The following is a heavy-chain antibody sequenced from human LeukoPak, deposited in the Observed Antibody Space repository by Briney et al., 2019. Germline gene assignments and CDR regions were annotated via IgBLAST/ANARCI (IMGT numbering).Heavy chain of an antibody. CDR1: GVSLSSYG. Sequence: GGSLRLSCEVSGVSLSSYGMHWVRQAPGKGLEWVAWLPYDGSYISTAASLKGRFAISKDISKNTLYLDMDSLTPEDTAVYYCAAAGLGVAHWFSSWGQGTLVIVSS. D-gene: IGHD2-15*01. CDR2: LPYDGSYI. V-gene: IGHV3-30*02. CDR3: AAAGLGVAHWFSS. J-gene: IGHJ5*01.